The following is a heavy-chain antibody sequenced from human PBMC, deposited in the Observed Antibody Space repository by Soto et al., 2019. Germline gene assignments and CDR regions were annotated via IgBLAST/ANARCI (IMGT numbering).Heavy chain of an antibody. J-gene: IGHJ4*02. Sequence: SETLSLTCAVSGYSISSGYYWGWSRQPPGKGRGGSGSIYNSGSTYYNPSIKSRVTISVDTSKKQFYFKVSSVTAADTAVYYCARLFDYWGQGTLVTVSS. CDR1: GYSISSGYY. CDR2: IYNSGST. CDR3: ARLFDY. V-gene: IGHV4-38-2*01.